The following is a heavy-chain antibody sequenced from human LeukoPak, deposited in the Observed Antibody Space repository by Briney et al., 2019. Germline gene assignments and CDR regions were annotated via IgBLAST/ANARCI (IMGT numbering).Heavy chain of an antibody. CDR2: LYTGGNT. CDR1: GFSVNSNY. J-gene: IGHJ4*02. CDR3: ARGFYFVGRQPAYAFDF. Sequence: GGSLRLSCAASGFSVNSNYMTWVSQAPGKGLEWVSVLYTGGNTYYAESVQGRFSISRDNSRNTLYLQMNSLRAEDTAVYYCARGFYFVGRQPAYAFDFWGLGTLVTVSS. V-gene: IGHV3-53*01. D-gene: IGHD3-10*02.